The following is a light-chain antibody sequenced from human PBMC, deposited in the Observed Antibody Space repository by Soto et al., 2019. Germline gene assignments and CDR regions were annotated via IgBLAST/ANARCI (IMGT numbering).Light chain of an antibody. V-gene: IGKV3-20*01. CDR3: QQYGSSSWT. CDR1: QSVSSSY. J-gene: IGKJ1*01. Sequence: EIVLTQSPGTLSLSPGERATLSCRASQSVSSSYLAWYQQQPGQAPRLLIYGASSRATGIPDRLSGSGSGTDFTLTISRLEPEDFAVYYCQQYGSSSWTVGQGTKVDIK. CDR2: GAS.